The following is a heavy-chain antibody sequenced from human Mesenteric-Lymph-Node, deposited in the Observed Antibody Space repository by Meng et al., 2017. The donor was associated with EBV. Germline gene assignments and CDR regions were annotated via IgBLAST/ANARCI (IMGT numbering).Heavy chain of an antibody. CDR2: INHSGST. D-gene: IGHD1-26*01. Sequence: QLKQWGAGLLKPSETLALPCAFYGGSFSNHYWRWIRQPPGKGLEGIGEINHSGSTSYNPSLKSRVTISVDTAKNQFSLKMSSVTAADTAVYYCARLIVGSLSTFDYWGQGALVTVSS. CDR1: GGSFSNHY. V-gene: IGHV4-34*01. CDR3: ARLIVGSLSTFDY. J-gene: IGHJ4*02.